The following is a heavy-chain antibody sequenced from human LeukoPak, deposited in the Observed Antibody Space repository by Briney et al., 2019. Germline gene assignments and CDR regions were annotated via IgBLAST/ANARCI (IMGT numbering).Heavy chain of an antibody. V-gene: IGHV4-34*01. D-gene: IGHD5-18*01. CDR2: INHSGST. CDR1: GGFFSGYY. Sequence: SETLSLTCAVYGGFFSGYYWSWIRQPPGKGLEWIGEINHSGSTNYNPSLKSRVTISVDTSKNQFSLKLSSVTAADTAVYYCARGLKGVGYSYGLSNRVTYFDYWGQGTLVTVSS. J-gene: IGHJ4*02. CDR3: ARGLKGVGYSYGLSNRVTYFDY.